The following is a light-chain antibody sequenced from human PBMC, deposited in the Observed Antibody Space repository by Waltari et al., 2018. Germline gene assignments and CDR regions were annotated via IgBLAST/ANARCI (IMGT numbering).Light chain of an antibody. V-gene: IGKV1-9*01. CDR2: AAS. CDR3: QHLNSYPIT. Sequence: DIQLTQSPSFLSASVGDRVTITCQASQGISTFLAWYQQKPGKAPKVLIYAASTLQSGVPSRFSGSGSGTEFTLTISSLQPEDFATYYCQHLNSYPITFGQGTRLEIK. CDR1: QGISTF. J-gene: IGKJ5*01.